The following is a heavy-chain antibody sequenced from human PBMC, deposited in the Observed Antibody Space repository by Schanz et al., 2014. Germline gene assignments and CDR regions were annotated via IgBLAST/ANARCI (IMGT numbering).Heavy chain of an antibody. V-gene: IGHV1-2*06. CDR2: INPNTGGT. J-gene: IGHJ6*02. Sequence: QVLLVQSGAEVKQPGASVKVSCKASGYTFTAYFIHWVRQAPGQGLEWMGRINPNTGGTNFAQKFQGRVTMTRDTSITTAYMDLSGLTSDDTAVYYCAREDVVVVGVDFSYYYGMDVWGQGTTVVVSS. CDR1: GYTFTAYF. D-gene: IGHD2-21*01. CDR3: AREDVVVVGVDFSYYYGMDV.